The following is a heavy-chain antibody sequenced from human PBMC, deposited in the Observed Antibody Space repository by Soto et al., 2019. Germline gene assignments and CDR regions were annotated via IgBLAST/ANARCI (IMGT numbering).Heavy chain of an antibody. CDR1: GGSFSGYY. Sequence: PSETLSLTCAVYGGSFSGYYWSWIRQHPGKGLEWIGEINHSGSTNYNPSLKSRVTISVDTSKNQFSLKLSSVTAAETAVYYCARFKYYDSSGYLDYWGQGTLVTVSS. D-gene: IGHD3-22*01. CDR3: ARFKYYDSSGYLDY. CDR2: INHSGST. J-gene: IGHJ4*02. V-gene: IGHV4-34*01.